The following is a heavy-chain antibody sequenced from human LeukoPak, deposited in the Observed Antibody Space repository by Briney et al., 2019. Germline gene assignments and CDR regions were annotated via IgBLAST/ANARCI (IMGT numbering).Heavy chain of an antibody. CDR1: GFTFSSYA. CDR3: ARTGFDWFDRHVYFDY. Sequence: GGSLRLSCAASGFTFSSYAMSWVRQAPGKGLEWVSAISGSGGSTYYADSVKGRFTISRDNAKNTLYLQMNSLRAEDTAVYYCARTGFDWFDRHVYFDYWGQGTLVTVSS. J-gene: IGHJ4*02. V-gene: IGHV3-23*01. D-gene: IGHD3-9*01. CDR2: ISGSGGST.